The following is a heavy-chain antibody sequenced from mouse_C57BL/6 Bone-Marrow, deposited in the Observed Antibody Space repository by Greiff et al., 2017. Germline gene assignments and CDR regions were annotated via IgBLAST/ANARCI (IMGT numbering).Heavy chain of an antibody. CDR1: GFTFSDYG. Sequence: VQLKESGGGLVQPGGSLKLSCAASGFTFSDYGMAWVRQAPRKGPAWVAFISNLAYSIYYADTVTGRFTISSENAKNTLYLEMSSLRSEDTAMYYCARGGTGYFDYWGQGTTLTVSS. J-gene: IGHJ2*01. CDR3: ARGGTGYFDY. D-gene: IGHD3-3*01. CDR2: ISNLAYSI. V-gene: IGHV5-15*01.